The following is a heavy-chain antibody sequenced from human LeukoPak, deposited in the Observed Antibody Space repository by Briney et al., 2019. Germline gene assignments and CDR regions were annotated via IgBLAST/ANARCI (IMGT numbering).Heavy chain of an antibody. D-gene: IGHD3-3*01. V-gene: IGHV1-69*06. CDR3: ARGNYDFWSGYGPNYYMDV. Sequence: ASVKVSCKASGGTFSSYAISWVRQAPGHGLEWMGRIIPIFGTANYAQKFQGRVTITADKSTSTAYMELSSLRSEDTAVYYCARGNYDFWSGYGPNYYMDVWGKGTTVTVSS. J-gene: IGHJ6*03. CDR1: GGTFSSYA. CDR2: IIPIFGTA.